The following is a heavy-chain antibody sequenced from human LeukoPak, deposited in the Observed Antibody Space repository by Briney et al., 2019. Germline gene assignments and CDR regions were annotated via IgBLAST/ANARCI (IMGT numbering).Heavy chain of an antibody. J-gene: IGHJ3*02. D-gene: IGHD6-19*01. Sequence: SETLSLTCTVSGGSISSYYWSWIRQPAGKGLEWIGRIYTSGSTNYNPSLKSRVTISVDTSKNQFSLKLSSVTAADTAVYYCAREKGPNSSGSLDAFDIWGQGTMVTVSS. V-gene: IGHV4-4*07. CDR3: AREKGPNSSGSLDAFDI. CDR2: IYTSGST. CDR1: GGSISSYY.